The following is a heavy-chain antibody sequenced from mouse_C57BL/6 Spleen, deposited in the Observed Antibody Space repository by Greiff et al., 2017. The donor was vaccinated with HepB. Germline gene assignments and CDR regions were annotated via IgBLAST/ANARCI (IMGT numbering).Heavy chain of an antibody. J-gene: IGHJ3*01. CDR1: GYTFTDYY. CDR3: ARGFDSWFAY. Sequence: EVQLQQSGPELVKPGASVKISCKASGYTFTDYYMNWVKQSHGKSLEWIGDINPNNGGTSYNQKFKGKAKLTVDKSSSTAYMELRSLTSEDSAVYYCARGFDSWFAYWGQGTLVTVSA. CDR2: INPNNGGT. V-gene: IGHV1-26*01. D-gene: IGHD2-4*01.